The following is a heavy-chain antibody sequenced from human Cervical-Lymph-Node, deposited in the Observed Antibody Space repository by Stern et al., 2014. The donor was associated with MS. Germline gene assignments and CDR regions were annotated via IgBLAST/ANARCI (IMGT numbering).Heavy chain of an antibody. D-gene: IGHD3-3*01. J-gene: IGHJ4*02. CDR3: ARVSYDFWSGYYVFDY. V-gene: IGHV4-31*03. CDR1: GGSISSGGYY. CDR2: IYYSGST. Sequence: QVQLQESGPGLVKPSQTLSLTCTVSGGSISSGGYYWSWIRQHPGKGLEWIGYIYYSGSTYYNPSLKSRATISVDTSKKQFSLKLSSVTAADTAVYYCARVSYDFWSGYYVFDYWGQGTLVTVSS.